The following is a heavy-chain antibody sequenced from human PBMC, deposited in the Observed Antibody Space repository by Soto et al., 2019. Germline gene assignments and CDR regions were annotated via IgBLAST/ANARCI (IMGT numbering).Heavy chain of an antibody. J-gene: IGHJ4*02. CDR3: VKDLYYYRGIPDY. Sequence: GRSLRLSCAASAFTFSSNAMSWVRHAPGKDREWVSAISGSGGSTYYADSVKGRFTISRDNSKNTLYLQMNSLRAEDTAVYYCVKDLYYYRGIPDYWGQGTLVTVSS. D-gene: IGHD3-10*01. V-gene: IGHV3-23*01. CDR2: ISGSGGST. CDR1: AFTFSSNA.